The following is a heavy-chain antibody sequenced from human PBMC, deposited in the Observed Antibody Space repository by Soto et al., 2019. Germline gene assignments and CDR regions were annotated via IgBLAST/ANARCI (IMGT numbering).Heavy chain of an antibody. D-gene: IGHD4-17*01. V-gene: IGHV3-30*18. Sequence: QVQLVESGGGVVQPGRSLRVSCEASGFTFSSYGMHWVRQAPGKGLEWVAVISNDGRYIYYADSVMGRFTISRDNSQNTLHLQMSSLRPEDTAIYYCAKDPRPDYHDPAGYFQHWGLGTLVTVSS. CDR2: ISNDGRYI. CDR1: GFTFSSYG. J-gene: IGHJ1*01. CDR3: AKDPRPDYHDPAGYFQH.